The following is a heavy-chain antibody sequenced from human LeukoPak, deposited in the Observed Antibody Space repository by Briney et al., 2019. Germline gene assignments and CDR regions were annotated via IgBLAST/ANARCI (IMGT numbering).Heavy chain of an antibody. CDR2: IWYDGSNK. D-gene: IGHD3-22*01. CDR1: GFTFSSYA. J-gene: IGHJ4*02. V-gene: IGHV3-33*08. CDR3: ARDAPTHYYDSSGYYYAGVFEY. Sequence: GRSLRLSCAASGFTFSSYAMHWVRQAPGKGLEWVAVIWYDGSNKYYADSVKGRFTISRDNSKNTLYLQMYSLRAEDTAVYYCARDAPTHYYDSSGYYYAGVFEYWGQGTLVTVSS.